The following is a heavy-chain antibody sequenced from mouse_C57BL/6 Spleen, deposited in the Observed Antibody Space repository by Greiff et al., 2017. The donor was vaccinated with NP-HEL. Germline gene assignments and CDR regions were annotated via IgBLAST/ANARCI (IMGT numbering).Heavy chain of an antibody. CDR3: TEGLRRSWFAY. CDR1: GFNIKDDY. V-gene: IGHV14-4*01. Sequence: DVQLQESGAELVRPGASVKLSCTASGFNIKDDYMHWVKQRPEQGLEWIGWIDPENGDTEYASKFQGKATITADTSSNTAYLQLSSLTSEDTAVYYCTEGLRRSWFAYWGQGTLDTVSA. J-gene: IGHJ3*01. CDR2: IDPENGDT. D-gene: IGHD2-4*01.